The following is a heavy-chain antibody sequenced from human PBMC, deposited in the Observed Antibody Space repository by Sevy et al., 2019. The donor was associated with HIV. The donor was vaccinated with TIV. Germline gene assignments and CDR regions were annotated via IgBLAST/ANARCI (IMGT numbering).Heavy chain of an antibody. Sequence: ASVKVSCQASGYSFTGQYMHWVRQAPGQGLEWMGWINPNSGATNYAQEFQGRVTMTRDTSISTAYLELSVLHFDDTAVYYCARDLPLRQYSYGSFDFWGQGTLVTVSS. D-gene: IGHD5-18*01. CDR1: GYSFTGQY. J-gene: IGHJ4*02. CDR2: INPNSGAT. V-gene: IGHV1-2*02. CDR3: ARDLPLRQYSYGSFDF.